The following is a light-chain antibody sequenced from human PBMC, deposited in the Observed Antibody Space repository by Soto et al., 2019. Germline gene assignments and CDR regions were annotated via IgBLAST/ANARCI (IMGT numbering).Light chain of an antibody. J-gene: IGKJ1*01. CDR2: DAS. V-gene: IGKV1-5*01. CDR1: QSISSW. Sequence: DIQMTQSPSTLSASVGDRVTITCRASQSISSWLAWYQQKPGKAPKLLIYDASSLESGVPSRFSGSGSGTEFTLTISSLEPEDFAVYYCQQYGSSPRTFGQGTKVDI. CDR3: QQYGSSPRT.